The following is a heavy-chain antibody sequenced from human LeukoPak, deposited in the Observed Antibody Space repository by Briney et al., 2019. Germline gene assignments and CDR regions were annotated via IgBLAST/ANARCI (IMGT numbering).Heavy chain of an antibody. CDR2: IYYSGST. V-gene: IGHV4-59*01. D-gene: IGHD3-22*01. CDR3: ARAKWLGSSDY. J-gene: IGHJ4*02. Sequence: PSETLSLTCTVSGGSISSYYWSWIRQPPGKGLEWIGYIYYSGSTNYNPSLKSRVTISVDTSKNQFSLKLSSVTAADTAVYYCARAKWLGSSDYWGQGTLVTVPS. CDR1: GGSISSYY.